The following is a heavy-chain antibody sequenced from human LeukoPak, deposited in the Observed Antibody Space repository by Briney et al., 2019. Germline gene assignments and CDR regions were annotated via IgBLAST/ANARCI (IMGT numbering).Heavy chain of an antibody. D-gene: IGHD3-9*01. V-gene: IGHV3-23*01. Sequence: GGSLRLSCAASGFTFSSYAMSWVRQAPGKGLEWVSAISGSGGSTYYADSVKGRFTISRDNSKNTLYLQMNSLRAEDTAVYYCAKDLFPTVPLYDILTSYSYFDYWGQGTLVTVSS. CDR3: AKDLFPTVPLYDILTSYSYFDY. J-gene: IGHJ4*02. CDR1: GFTFSSYA. CDR2: ISGSGGST.